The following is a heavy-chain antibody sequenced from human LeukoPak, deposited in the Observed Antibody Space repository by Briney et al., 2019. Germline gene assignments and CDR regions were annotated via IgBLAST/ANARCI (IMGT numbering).Heavy chain of an antibody. CDR3: ARVPY. CDR2: ISYDGSNK. V-gene: IGHV3-30*04. CDR1: GFTFSSYA. J-gene: IGHJ4*02. Sequence: GGSLRLSCAASGFTFSSYAMHWVRQAPGKGLEWVAVISYDGSNKYYADSVKGRFTISRDNSKNTLYLQMNSLRAEDTAVNYCARVPYWGQGTLVTVSS.